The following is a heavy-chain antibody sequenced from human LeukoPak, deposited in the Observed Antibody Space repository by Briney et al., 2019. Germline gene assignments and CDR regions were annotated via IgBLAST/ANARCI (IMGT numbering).Heavy chain of an antibody. CDR3: ARVSFTYGPLDS. D-gene: IGHD4-17*01. CDR1: RGSISSGGHY. J-gene: IGHJ4*02. Sequence: SETLSLTCNVSRGSISSGGHYWSWIRQRPGKGLERMGYTYFTGSTYYNPSLQSRLIISADTSMTQFSLRLRSVTAADTAVYYCARVSFTYGPLDSWGPGIPVTVSS. CDR2: TYFTGST. V-gene: IGHV4-31*03.